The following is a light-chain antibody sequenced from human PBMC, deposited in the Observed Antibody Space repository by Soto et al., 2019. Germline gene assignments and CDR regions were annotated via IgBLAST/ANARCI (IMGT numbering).Light chain of an antibody. CDR3: QQYYSYSIT. CDR2: AAS. V-gene: IGKV1-8*01. J-gene: IGKJ5*01. CDR1: QGISSY. Sequence: AIRMTQSPSSFSASTGDRVTITCRASQGISSYLAWYQQKPGKAPKLLIYAASTLQSGVPSRFSGSESGTDFTLTISCLQSEDFGTYYCQQYYSYSITFGQGTRLEIK.